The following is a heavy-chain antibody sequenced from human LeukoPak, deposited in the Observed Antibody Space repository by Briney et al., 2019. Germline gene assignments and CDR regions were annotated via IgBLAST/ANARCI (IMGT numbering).Heavy chain of an antibody. J-gene: IGHJ3*02. V-gene: IGHV4-34*01. CDR2: INHSGST. CDR3: ARGRQLLRGYCSSTSCPGTFDI. CDR1: GGSFSGYY. Sequence: PSETLSLTCAVYGGSFSGYYWSWIRQPPGKGLEWIGEINHSGSTNYNPSLKSRVTISVDTSKNQFSLKLSSVTAADTAVYYCARGRQLLRGYCSSTSCPGTFDIWGQGTMVTVSS. D-gene: IGHD2-2*01.